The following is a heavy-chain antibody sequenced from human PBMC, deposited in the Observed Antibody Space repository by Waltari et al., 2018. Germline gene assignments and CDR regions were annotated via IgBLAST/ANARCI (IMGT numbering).Heavy chain of an antibody. J-gene: IGHJ4*02. V-gene: IGHV4-34*01. CDR2: INQSGST. Sequence: QVQLQQWGAGRLKPSETLSLTCAVYGVAFSGYYWSWARQPPGKGPEWIGEINQSGSTNYNPSLKSRVTISVDTSKNQFSLKLSSVTAADTAVYYCASPGYSSSRREDYWGQGTLVTVSS. CDR1: GVAFSGYY. D-gene: IGHD6-6*01. CDR3: ASPGYSSSRREDY.